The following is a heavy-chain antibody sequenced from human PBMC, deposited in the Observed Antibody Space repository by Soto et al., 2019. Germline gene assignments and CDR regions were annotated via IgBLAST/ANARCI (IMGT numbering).Heavy chain of an antibody. V-gene: IGHV1-24*01. Sequence: GASVKVSCKVSGYILIELSMHWVRQAPGKGLEWMGWIDPEDGKTIYAQKFQGRLTMTTGTSTSTANMELTSLRSDDTALYYCARTTVTASYYYMDVWGKGSTVTVSS. CDR1: GYILIELS. CDR3: ARTTVTASYYYMDV. J-gene: IGHJ6*03. CDR2: IDPEDGKT. D-gene: IGHD4-17*01.